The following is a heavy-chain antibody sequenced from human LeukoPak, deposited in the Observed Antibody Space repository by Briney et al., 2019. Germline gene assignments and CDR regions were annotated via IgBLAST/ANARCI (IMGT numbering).Heavy chain of an antibody. CDR2: INHSGST. V-gene: IGHV4-34*01. CDR3: ARAGVWGYYYMDV. Sequence: PSETLSLTCAVYGGSFSGYYWSWIRQPPGKGLEWIGEINHSGSTNYNPSLKSRVTISVDTSKNQFSLKLSSVTAADTAVYYCARAGVWGYYYMDVWGKGTTVTISS. D-gene: IGHD7-27*01. CDR1: GGSFSGYY. J-gene: IGHJ6*03.